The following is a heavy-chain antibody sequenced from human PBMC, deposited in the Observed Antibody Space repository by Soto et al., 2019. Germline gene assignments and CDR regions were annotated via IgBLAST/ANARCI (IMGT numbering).Heavy chain of an antibody. J-gene: IGHJ4*02. V-gene: IGHV1-46*01. CDR3: AREVLPKWELLKACDY. CDR1: GYTFTSYY. D-gene: IGHD1-26*01. Sequence: GASVKVSCKASGYTFTSYYMHWVRQAPGQGLEWMGIINPSGGSTSYAQKFQGRVTMTRDTSTSTVYMELSSLRSEDTAVYYCAREVLPKWELLKACDYWGQGTLVSVSS. CDR2: INPSGGST.